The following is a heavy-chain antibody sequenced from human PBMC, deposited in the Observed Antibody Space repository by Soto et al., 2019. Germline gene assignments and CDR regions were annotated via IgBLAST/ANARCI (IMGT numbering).Heavy chain of an antibody. CDR1: GGTFSSSA. Sequence: QVQLVQSGAEMKEPGSSVEVSWKTSGGTFSSSAISWLRQAPGQGLEWMGGTTPLFRTPDYAQKFQGRVPXAXDXXTSTAYMELGSLRSEDTAVYYCARDNDRLQLAGTYCCRLDVWGQETTITFSS. J-gene: IGHJ6*02. D-gene: IGHD1-26*01. CDR3: ARDNDRLQLAGTYCCRLDV. CDR2: TTPLFRTP. V-gene: IGHV1-69*05.